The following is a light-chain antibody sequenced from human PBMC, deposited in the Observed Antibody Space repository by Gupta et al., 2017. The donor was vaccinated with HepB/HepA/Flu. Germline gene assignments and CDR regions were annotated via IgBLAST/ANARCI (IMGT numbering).Light chain of an antibody. CDR2: AAS. J-gene: IGKJ5*01. Sequence: EIVLTQSPATLSVSPGERATLSCRASQSISSYLVWYQQKPGQAPRLLISAASNRATGIPATFIGSRSWTDFTLTISSLEPEDFAVYYCQQRSNWPPLTFGQGTRLDIK. CDR1: QSISSY. CDR3: QQRSNWPPLT. V-gene: IGKV3-11*01.